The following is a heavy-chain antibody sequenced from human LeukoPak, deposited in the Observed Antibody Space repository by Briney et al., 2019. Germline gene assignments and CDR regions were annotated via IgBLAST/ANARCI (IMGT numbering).Heavy chain of an antibody. J-gene: IGHJ4*02. CDR1: GSTFSTSA. CDR2: ISRNGGNK. Sequence: GGSLTLSCTDSGSTFSTSANHWVRQALGKGLEYLSYISRNGGNKYYAGSVKGRFTVSRDHSKNTLSLQMSSLRPEDTAVYYCVKLPYSDTSAYYVDYWGQGTLVTVSS. CDR3: VKLPYSDTSAYYVDY. V-gene: IGHV3-64D*06. D-gene: IGHD3-22*01.